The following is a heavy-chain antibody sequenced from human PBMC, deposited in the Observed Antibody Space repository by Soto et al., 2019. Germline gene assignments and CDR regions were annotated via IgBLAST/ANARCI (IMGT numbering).Heavy chain of an antibody. V-gene: IGHV4-31*03. Sequence: PSETLSLNCTVSCGSISHGCYYLCWVRQHPGKGLEWSGYIYCSGSTYYNPSLKSRVTIAVDTSKNQFSLKLSSVTAADTAVYYCARDPERSNTTYYYYGMDVWGQGTTVTVS. J-gene: IGHJ6*02. CDR3: ARDPERSNTTYYYYGMDV. CDR1: CGSISHGCYY. CDR2: IYCSGST. D-gene: IGHD4-4*01.